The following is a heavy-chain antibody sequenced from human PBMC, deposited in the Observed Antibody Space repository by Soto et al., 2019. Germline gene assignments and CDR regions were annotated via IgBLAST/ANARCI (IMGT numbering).Heavy chain of an antibody. Sequence: LSLTCTASGGSISSYYWSWIRQPAGKGLEWIGRIYTSGSTNYNPSLKSRVTMSVDTSKNQFSLKLSSVTAADTAVYYCAREAKIAASGARGFDYWGQGTLVTVSS. V-gene: IGHV4-4*07. J-gene: IGHJ4*02. CDR2: IYTSGST. D-gene: IGHD6-6*01. CDR1: GGSISSYY. CDR3: AREAKIAASGARGFDY.